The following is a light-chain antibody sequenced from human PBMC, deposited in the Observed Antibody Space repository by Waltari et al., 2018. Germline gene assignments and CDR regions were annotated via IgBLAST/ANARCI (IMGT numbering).Light chain of an antibody. CDR3: CSYAGRSTWV. CDR2: EVS. Sequence: QSALTQPASVSGSPGQSITISCTGTSSDVENYHLVSWYQQPPDKAPKVMIFEVSQRPSGVSDRFSGSKSGNSASLTISGLQADDEADYYCCSYAGRSTWVFGGGTKLTVL. V-gene: IGLV2-23*02. CDR1: SSDVENYHL. J-gene: IGLJ3*02.